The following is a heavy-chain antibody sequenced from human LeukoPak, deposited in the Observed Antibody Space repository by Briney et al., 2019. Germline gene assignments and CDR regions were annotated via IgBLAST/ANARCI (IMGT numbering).Heavy chain of an antibody. J-gene: IGHJ5*02. CDR1: GYTFTSYD. CDR3: AGGPHYDYVWGSYRPNWFDP. CDR2: MNPNSGNT. Sequence: ASVKVSCKASGYTFTSYDINWVRQATGQGLECMGWMNPNSGNTGYAQKFQGRVTMTRNTSISTAYMELRSLRSEDTAVYYCAGGPHYDYVWGSYRPNWFDPWGKGTLVTVSS. D-gene: IGHD3-16*02. V-gene: IGHV1-8*01.